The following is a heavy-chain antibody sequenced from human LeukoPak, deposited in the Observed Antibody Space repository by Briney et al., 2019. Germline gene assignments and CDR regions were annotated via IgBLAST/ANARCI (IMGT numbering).Heavy chain of an antibody. CDR2: VHLSGRT. J-gene: IGHJ4*02. Sequence: SETLSLTCGVSGGSISSTNWWTWVRQPPGEGLEWIGEVHLSGRTNYNPSLESRVTMSVDMSENHISLKLSSVTAADTAVYYCARTDSSGWYVFDYWGQGTLVTVSS. CDR3: ARTDSSGWYVFDY. V-gene: IGHV4-4*02. D-gene: IGHD6-19*01. CDR1: GGSISSTNW.